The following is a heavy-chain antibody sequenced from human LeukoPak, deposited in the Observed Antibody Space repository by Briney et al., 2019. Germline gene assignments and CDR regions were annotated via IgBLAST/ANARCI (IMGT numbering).Heavy chain of an antibody. Sequence: SQTLSLTCTVSGGSISSGGYYWSWIRQHPGKGLEWIGYIYYSGSTYYNPSLKSRVTISVDTSKNQLSLKLSSVTAADTAVYYCARETPTDYYDSSGFPYGMDVWGQGTTVTVSS. CDR1: GGSISSGGYY. V-gene: IGHV4-31*03. CDR2: IYYSGST. J-gene: IGHJ6*02. D-gene: IGHD3-22*01. CDR3: ARETPTDYYDSSGFPYGMDV.